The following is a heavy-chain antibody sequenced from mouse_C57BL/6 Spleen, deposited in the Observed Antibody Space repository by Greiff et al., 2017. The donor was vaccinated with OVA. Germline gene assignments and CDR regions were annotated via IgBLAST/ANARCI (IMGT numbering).Heavy chain of an antibody. CDR3: ARYFDY. CDR1: GYAFSSSW. J-gene: IGHJ2*01. CDR2: IYPGDGDT. Sequence: QVQLQQSGPELVKPGASVKISCKASGYAFSSSWMNWVKQRPGKGLEWIGRIYPGDGDTNYNGKFKGKATLTADKSSSTAYMQLSSLSSEDSAVYFCARYFDYWGQGTTLTVSS. V-gene: IGHV1-82*01.